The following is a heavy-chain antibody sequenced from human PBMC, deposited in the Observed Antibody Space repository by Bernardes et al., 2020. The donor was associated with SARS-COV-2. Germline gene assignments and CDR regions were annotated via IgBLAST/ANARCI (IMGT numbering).Heavy chain of an antibody. CDR2: ISGSGGST. J-gene: IGHJ4*02. Sequence: GSLRLSCAASGFTFSSYAMSWVRQAPGKGLEWVSAISGSGGSTYYADSVKGRFTISRDNSKNTLYLQMNSLRAEDTAVYYCAKSVRVLLWFGELFFDYWGQGTLVTVSS. D-gene: IGHD3-10*01. CDR1: GFTFSSYA. CDR3: AKSVRVLLWFGELFFDY. V-gene: IGHV3-23*01.